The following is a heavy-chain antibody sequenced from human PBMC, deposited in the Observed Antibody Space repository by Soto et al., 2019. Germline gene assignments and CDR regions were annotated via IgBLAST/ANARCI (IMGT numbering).Heavy chain of an antibody. V-gene: IGHV1-18*01. CDR2: ISGYNGNK. CDR1: GYTFTSYG. Sequence: ASVKVSCKASGYTFTSYGISWVRQAPGQGLEWMGWISGYNGNKKYAQKLQGRVTMTTDTSTSTAYMELRSLRSDDTAGYYCARDTEIFDYWGQGPRVTVSS. J-gene: IGHJ4*02. CDR3: ARDTEIFDY.